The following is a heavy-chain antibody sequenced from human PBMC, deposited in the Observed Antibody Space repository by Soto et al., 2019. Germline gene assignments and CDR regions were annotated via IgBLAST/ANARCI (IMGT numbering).Heavy chain of an antibody. Sequence: ASVKVSCKASGYTFTSYGISWVRQAPGQGLEWMGWISAYNGNTNYAQKLQGRVTMTTDTSTSTAYMELRSLRSDDTAVYYCARATFELWSPDNIDYWGQGTLVTVSS. V-gene: IGHV1-18*01. CDR3: ARATFELWSPDNIDY. CDR2: ISAYNGNT. J-gene: IGHJ4*02. D-gene: IGHD5-18*01. CDR1: GYTFTSYG.